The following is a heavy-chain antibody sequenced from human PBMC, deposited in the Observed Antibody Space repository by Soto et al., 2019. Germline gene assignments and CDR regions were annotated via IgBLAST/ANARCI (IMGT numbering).Heavy chain of an antibody. J-gene: IGHJ5*02. D-gene: IGHD2-2*01. CDR1: GGTFSIYV. Sequence: ASVKIACAASGGTFSIYVISWVRQDPGQGLEWMGGIIPIFGTANYAQKFQGRVTITADESTSTAYMELSSLRSEDTAVYYCARVDRLPAALNWFDPWGQGTLVTVSS. V-gene: IGHV1-69*13. CDR2: IIPIFGTA. CDR3: ARVDRLPAALNWFDP.